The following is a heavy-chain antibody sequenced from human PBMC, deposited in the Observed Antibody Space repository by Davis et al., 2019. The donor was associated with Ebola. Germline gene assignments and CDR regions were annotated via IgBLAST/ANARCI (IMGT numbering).Heavy chain of an antibody. CDR1: GYTFTSYG. D-gene: IGHD3-22*01. V-gene: IGHV1-18*01. Sequence: ASVKVSCKASGYTFTSYGISWVRQAPGQGLEWMGWISAYNGNTNYAQKLQGRVTMTTDTSTSTAYMELRSLRSEDTAVYYCARSVTMIVVVTHFDYWGQGTLVTVSS. J-gene: IGHJ4*02. CDR2: ISAYNGNT. CDR3: ARSVTMIVVVTHFDY.